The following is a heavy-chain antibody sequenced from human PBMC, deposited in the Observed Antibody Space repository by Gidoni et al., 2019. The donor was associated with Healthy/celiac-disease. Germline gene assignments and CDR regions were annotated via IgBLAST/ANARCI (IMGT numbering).Heavy chain of an antibody. CDR2: IKPSVGST. Sequence: QVQLVQSGAEVKQPGASVKVSCKASGYTFTSYYMHWVRHAPGQGLEWIGIIKPSVGSTSYAQKCQGRVTMTRDTSTSTVYMELSSLRSEDTAVYYCARRVLDVKQQLDLSNWFDPWGQGTLVTVSS. CDR1: GYTFTSYY. D-gene: IGHD6-13*01. J-gene: IGHJ5*02. CDR3: ARRVLDVKQQLDLSNWFDP. V-gene: IGHV1-46*01.